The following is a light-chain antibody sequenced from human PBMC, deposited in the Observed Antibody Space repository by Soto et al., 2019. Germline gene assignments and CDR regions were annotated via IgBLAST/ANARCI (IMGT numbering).Light chain of an antibody. Sequence: EIVVTQSPGTLSLSPGERATLSCRASQSISSTYLAWYQQKRGQAPRLLIYGASSRSTGIPDRFSGSGSGTDFTLTINRLEPEDCAVYYCQQYCYSPPMYTFGQGTKLEIK. V-gene: IGKV3-20*01. CDR3: QQYCYSPPMYT. CDR1: QSISSTY. CDR2: GAS. J-gene: IGKJ2*01.